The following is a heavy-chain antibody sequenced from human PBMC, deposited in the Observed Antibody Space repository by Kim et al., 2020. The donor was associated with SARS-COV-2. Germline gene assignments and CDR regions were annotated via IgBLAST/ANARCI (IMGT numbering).Heavy chain of an antibody. CDR1: GFNFNNAW. J-gene: IGHJ6*02. Sequence: GGSLRLSCAASGFNFNNAWMTWVRQAPGKGLEWVGRIKRKTDGGTTDYAAPVKGRFTISRDDSKDTLYLQINSLKAEDTAVYYCTTHRLLREGWIGDYYYGMDVWGQGTTVTVSS. D-gene: IGHD2-2*03. V-gene: IGHV3-15*01. CDR3: TTHRLLREGWIGDYYYGMDV. CDR2: IKRKTDGGTT.